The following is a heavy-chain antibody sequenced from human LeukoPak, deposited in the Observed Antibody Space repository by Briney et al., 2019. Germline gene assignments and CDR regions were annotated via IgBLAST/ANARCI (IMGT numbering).Heavy chain of an antibody. J-gene: IGHJ4*02. D-gene: IGHD3-22*01. V-gene: IGHV1-24*01. CDR1: GYTLTELS. Sequence: SVKVSCKVSGYTLTELSMHWVRQAPGKGLEWMGGFDPEDGETIYAQKFQGRVTMTEDTSTDTAYMELSSLRSEDTAVYYCATFPMYYYDSSGYRVDDYWGQGTLVTVSS. CDR3: ATFPMYYYDSSGYRVDDY. CDR2: FDPEDGET.